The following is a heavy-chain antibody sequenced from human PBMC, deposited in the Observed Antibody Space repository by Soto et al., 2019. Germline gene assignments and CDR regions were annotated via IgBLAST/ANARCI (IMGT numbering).Heavy chain of an antibody. CDR1: GGSISSYY. J-gene: IGHJ5*02. CDR2: IYYSGST. CDR3: ARDNVERYNWNDEALNWFDP. V-gene: IGHV4-59*01. Sequence: SETLSLTCTVSGGSISSYYWSWIRQPPGKGLEWIGYIYYSGSTNYNPSLKSRVTISVDTSKNQFSLKLSSVTAADTAVYYCARDNVERYNWNDEALNWFDPWGQGTLVTVS. D-gene: IGHD1-1*01.